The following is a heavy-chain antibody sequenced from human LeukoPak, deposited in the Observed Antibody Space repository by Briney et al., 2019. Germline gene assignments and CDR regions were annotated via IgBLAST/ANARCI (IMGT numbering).Heavy chain of an antibody. CDR3: VRAIGLDFDF. Sequence: PGGSLRLSCAASGFTFSSYWMSWVRQAPGKGLEWVANIKQDGSEKYYVDSVKGRFTISRDNAKNTLYLQMNSLRAEDTAMYYCVRAIGLDFDFWGQGTLVTVSS. CDR1: GFTFSSYW. V-gene: IGHV3-7*01. CDR2: IKQDGSEK. D-gene: IGHD2/OR15-2a*01. J-gene: IGHJ4*02.